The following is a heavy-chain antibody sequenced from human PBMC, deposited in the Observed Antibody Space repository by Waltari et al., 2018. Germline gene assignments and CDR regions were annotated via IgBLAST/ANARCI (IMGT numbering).Heavy chain of an antibody. V-gene: IGHV4-38-2*02. D-gene: IGHD3-3*01. CDR2: IYHRGST. CDR1: GYSISSGYY. J-gene: IGHJ4*02. Sequence: QVQLQESGPGLVKPSETLSLTCAVSGYSISSGYYWGWIRQPPGKGQEWIGSIYHRGSTYYNPSLKSRVTISVDTSKNQFSLKLSSVTAADTAVYYCARDGPVYDFWSGYYPFDYWGQGTLVTVSS. CDR3: ARDGPVYDFWSGYYPFDY.